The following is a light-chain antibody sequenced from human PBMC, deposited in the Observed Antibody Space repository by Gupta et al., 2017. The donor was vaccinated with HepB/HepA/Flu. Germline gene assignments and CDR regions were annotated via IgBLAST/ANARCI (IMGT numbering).Light chain of an antibody. CDR1: KLGDKY. V-gene: IGLV3-1*01. CDR3: QAWDSSVV. J-gene: IGLJ2*01. Sequence: SYELTQPPSVSVSPGQTASITCSGDKLGDKYACWYQQKPGQSPVLVIYQDSKRPSGIPERFSGSNSGNTATLTISGTKAMDEADYYCQAWDSSVVFGGGTKLTVL. CDR2: QDS.